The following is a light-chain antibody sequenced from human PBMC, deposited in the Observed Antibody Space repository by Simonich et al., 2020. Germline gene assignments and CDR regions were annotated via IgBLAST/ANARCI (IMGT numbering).Light chain of an antibody. CDR2: GAS. J-gene: IGKJ1*01. V-gene: IGKV3-15*01. CDR1: QSVSSN. CDR3: QQYYSTPRT. Sequence: EIVMTQSPATLSVSPGERATLSCRASQSVSSNLAWYQQKPGQAPRLLIYGASTRATGIPARFSGSGSGTEFTLTISRMQSEDFAVYYCQQYYSTPRTFGQGTKVEIK.